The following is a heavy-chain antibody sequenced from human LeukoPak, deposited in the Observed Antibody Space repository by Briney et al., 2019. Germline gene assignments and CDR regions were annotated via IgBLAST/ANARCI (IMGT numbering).Heavy chain of an antibody. CDR2: IYPSGST. CDR1: SGSINSSNW. CDR3: AREYRSSWYLNWFDP. D-gene: IGHD6-13*01. J-gene: IGHJ5*02. V-gene: IGHV4-4*02. Sequence: PSETLSLTCAVSSGSINSSNWWSWVRQPPGKGLEWIGEIYPSGSTNYNPSLKSRVTMSVDESKNEFSLKLASVTAADTAVYYCAREYRSSWYLNWFDPWGQGTLVTVSS.